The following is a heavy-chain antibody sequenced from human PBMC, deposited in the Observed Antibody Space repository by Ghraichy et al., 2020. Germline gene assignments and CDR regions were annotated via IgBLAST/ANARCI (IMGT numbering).Heavy chain of an antibody. V-gene: IGHV1-18*01. CDR2: ISAYNGNT. D-gene: IGHD3-3*01. CDR1: GYTFTSYG. CDR3: ARDPAITIFGVAIHPTFDY. J-gene: IGHJ4*02. Sequence: ASVKVSCKASGYTFTSYGISWVRQAPGQGLEWMGWISAYNGNTNYAQKLQGRVTMTTDTSTSTAYMELRSLRSDDTAVYYWARDPAITIFGVAIHPTFDYWGQGTLVTVSS.